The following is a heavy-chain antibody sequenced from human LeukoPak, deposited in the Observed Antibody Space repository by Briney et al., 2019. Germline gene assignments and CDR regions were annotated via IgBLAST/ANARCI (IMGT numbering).Heavy chain of an antibody. V-gene: IGHV5-51*01. D-gene: IGHD5-18*01. CDR1: GYSFASYW. J-gene: IGHJ2*01. Sequence: GESLKISCKGSGYSFASYWLAWVRQVPGKGLEWMGIIYPGDSDVKYSPSFQGQVSISAAKSNRTAYLQWSSLKAADSAIYYCARLTAGHWYLDIWGRGTPVIVSS. CDR3: ARLTAGHWYLDI. CDR2: IYPGDSDV.